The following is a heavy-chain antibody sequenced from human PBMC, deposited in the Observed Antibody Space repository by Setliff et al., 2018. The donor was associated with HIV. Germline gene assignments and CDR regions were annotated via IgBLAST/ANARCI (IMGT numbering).Heavy chain of an antibody. D-gene: IGHD6-19*01. CDR3: ARDRGSGWYGYFQQ. CDR1: GGSIDNYY. J-gene: IGHJ1*01. Sequence: SETLSLTCIVSGGSIDNYYWNWVRQPPGEGPEWIGNMCHNENGVTTNQNPSLKSRVVMYLDRTKNEFSLSLFSATTADTAVYYCARDRGSGWYGYFQQWGQGSQVTVSS. V-gene: IGHV4-59*01. CDR2: MCHNENGVTT.